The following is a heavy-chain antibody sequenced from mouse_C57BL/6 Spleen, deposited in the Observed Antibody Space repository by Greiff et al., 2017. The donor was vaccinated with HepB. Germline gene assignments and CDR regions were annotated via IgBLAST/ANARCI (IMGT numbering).Heavy chain of an antibody. V-gene: IGHV14-2*01. J-gene: IGHJ3*01. CDR1: GFNIKDYY. CDR2: IDPEDGET. Sequence: EVQLQQSGAELVKPGASVKLSCTASGFNIKDYYMHWVKQRTEQGLEWIGRIDPEDGETKYATKFQGKATITADTSSNTAYLQLSSLTSEDTAVYYCARCSSGYVAWFAYWGQGTLVTVSA. CDR3: ARCSSGYVAWFAY. D-gene: IGHD3-2*02.